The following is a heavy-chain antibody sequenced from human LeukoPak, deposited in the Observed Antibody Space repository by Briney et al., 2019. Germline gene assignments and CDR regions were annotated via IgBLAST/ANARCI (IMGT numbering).Heavy chain of an antibody. V-gene: IGHV3-30*03. CDR1: GFTFSSYG. CDR2: ISYDGSNK. Sequence: GGSLRLSCAASGFTFSSYGMHWVRQAPGKGLEWVAVISYDGSNKYYADSVKGRFTTSRDNSKNTLYLQMNSLRAEDTAVYYCARGRNRLGVLYYFDYWGQGTLVTVSS. D-gene: IGHD7-27*01. CDR3: ARGRNRLGVLYYFDY. J-gene: IGHJ4*02.